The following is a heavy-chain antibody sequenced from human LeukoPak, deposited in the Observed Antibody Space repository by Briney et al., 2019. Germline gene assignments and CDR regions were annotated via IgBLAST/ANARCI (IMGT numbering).Heavy chain of an antibody. D-gene: IGHD3-9*01. CDR2: INPNSGGT. CDR1: GYTFTGYY. J-gene: IGHJ4*02. V-gene: IGHV1-2*04. Sequence: ASVKVSCKASGYTFTGYYMHWVRQAPGQGLEWMGWINPNSGGTNYAQKFQGWVTMTRDTSISTAYMELSRLRSDDTAVYYCARGGELRYFDWLSLEPYYFDYWGQGTPVTVSS. CDR3: ARGGELRYFDWLSLEPYYFDY.